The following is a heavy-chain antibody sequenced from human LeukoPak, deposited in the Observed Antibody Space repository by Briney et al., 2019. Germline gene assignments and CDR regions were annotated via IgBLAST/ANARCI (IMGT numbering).Heavy chain of an antibody. Sequence: GGSLRLSCAASGFIFSSYGMHWVRQAPGQGLEWVATISYDGSNKYYGDSVNGRFTISRDNSKNTLYLQMSRLRAEDTAVYYCAKVIKYSYGSIFYYYGMDVWGQGTTVTVSS. J-gene: IGHJ6*02. V-gene: IGHV3-30*18. CDR2: ISYDGSNK. CDR1: GFIFSSYG. D-gene: IGHD5-18*01. CDR3: AKVIKYSYGSIFYYYGMDV.